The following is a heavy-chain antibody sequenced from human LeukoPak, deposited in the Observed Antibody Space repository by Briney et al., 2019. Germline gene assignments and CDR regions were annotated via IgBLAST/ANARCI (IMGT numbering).Heavy chain of an antibody. Sequence: PGGSLRLSCAASGFTFDDYAMSWVRQAPGQGLEWVSGINWTGGRAGYADSVKGRFTISRDNAKNSLYLQMNSLRAEDTAVYYCARADGGGNLIWFDYWGQGTLVTVSS. V-gene: IGHV3-20*04. CDR2: INWTGGRA. CDR3: ARADGGGNLIWFDY. CDR1: GFTFDDYA. J-gene: IGHJ4*02. D-gene: IGHD3-16*01.